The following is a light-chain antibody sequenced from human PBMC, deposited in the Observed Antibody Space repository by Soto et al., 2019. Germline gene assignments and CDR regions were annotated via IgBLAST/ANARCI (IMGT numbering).Light chain of an antibody. CDR2: RNN. CDR3: AAWDDSRSVPYV. CDR1: SSNIGSNY. V-gene: IGLV1-47*01. Sequence: QSVLTQPPSASGTPGQRVTISCSGSSSNIGSNYVYWYQQLPGTAPKLLIYRNNQRPSGVPDRFSGSKSGTSASLAISGLRSEDEADYYCAAWDDSRSVPYVFGTGTKVTVL. J-gene: IGLJ1*01.